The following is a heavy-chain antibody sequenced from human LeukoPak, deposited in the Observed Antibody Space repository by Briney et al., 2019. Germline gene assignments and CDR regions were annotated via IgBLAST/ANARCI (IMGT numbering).Heavy chain of an antibody. Sequence: GGXXRLXCAASXFTFSSYAMNWVRQAPGKGLEWVSYISSSSSLMFYADSVKGRFTISRDNAKNSLYLQMNSLRAEDTAVYYCAYSRMGGQGTLVTVSS. J-gene: IGHJ4*02. V-gene: IGHV3-48*01. D-gene: IGHD2-15*01. CDR3: AYSRM. CDR1: XFTFSSYA. CDR2: ISSSSSLM.